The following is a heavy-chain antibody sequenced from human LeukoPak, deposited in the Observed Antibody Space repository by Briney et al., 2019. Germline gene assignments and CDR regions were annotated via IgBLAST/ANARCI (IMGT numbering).Heavy chain of an antibody. D-gene: IGHD2-21*02. CDR1: GGSFSGYY. CDR3: ARGRTANFDY. V-gene: IGHV4-34*01. J-gene: IGHJ4*02. Sequence: SETLSLNCAVYGGSFSGYYWSWIRQPPGKGLEWIGEINHSGSTNYNPSLKSRVTISVDTSKNQFSLKLSSVTAADTAVYYCARGRTANFDYWGQGTLVTVSS. CDR2: INHSGST.